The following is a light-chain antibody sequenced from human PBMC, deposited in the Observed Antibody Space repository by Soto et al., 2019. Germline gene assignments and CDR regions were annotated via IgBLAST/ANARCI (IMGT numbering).Light chain of an antibody. CDR3: QQRSNWPLT. CDR2: DAS. J-gene: IGKJ4*01. CDR1: QSVNSY. V-gene: IGKV3-11*01. Sequence: EIVLTQSPATLSLSPGERATLSCRASQSVNSYLVWYQQKPGQAPRLLIYDASNRATGIPVRFSGSGSGTDFTLTISSLEPEDFAVYYCQQRSNWPLTFGGGTKVEIK.